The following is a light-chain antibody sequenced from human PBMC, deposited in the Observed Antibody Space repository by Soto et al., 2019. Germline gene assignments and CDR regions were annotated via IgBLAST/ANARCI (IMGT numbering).Light chain of an antibody. CDR2: ATS. CDR3: QQYGSSPRT. J-gene: IGKJ1*01. CDR1: QSFNSRY. V-gene: IGKV3-20*01. Sequence: EIVLAQSPGTLSLSPGDRATLSCRASQSFNSRYLAWFQQRPGQAPRLLIDATSSRAVDIPDRFSGSGSGTDFTLTINRLETEDFALYYCQQYGSSPRTFGQGTKVEIK.